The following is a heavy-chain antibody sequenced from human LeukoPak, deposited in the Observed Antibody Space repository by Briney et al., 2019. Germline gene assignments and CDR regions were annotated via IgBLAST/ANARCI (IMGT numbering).Heavy chain of an antibody. V-gene: IGHV3-66*01. CDR1: GFTVSSNY. J-gene: IGHJ4*02. CDR2: IYSGGST. Sequence: PGGSLRLSCAASGFTVSSNYMSWVRQAPGKGLEWVSVIYSGGSTYYADSVKGRFTISRDNSKNTLYLQMNSLRAEDTAVYYCARDHSYYGSGSYFDYWGQGTPVTVSS. D-gene: IGHD3-10*01. CDR3: ARDHSYYGSGSYFDY.